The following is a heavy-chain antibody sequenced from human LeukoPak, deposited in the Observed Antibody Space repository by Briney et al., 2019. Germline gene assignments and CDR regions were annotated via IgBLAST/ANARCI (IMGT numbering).Heavy chain of an antibody. J-gene: IGHJ6*03. D-gene: IGHD2-15*01. CDR1: GYIFTNYD. CDR2: MNRNPGNT. CDR3: ARGGCSGGTCYGYYFYYYMDV. V-gene: IGHV1-8*03. Sequence: ASVKVSCKASGYIFTNYDINWVRQAPGQGLQLMGWMNRNPGNTGYVQKFQGRVTITRNTSISTAYMELSSLRSEDTAVYYCARGGCSGGTCYGYYFYYYMDVWGKGTTVTVSS.